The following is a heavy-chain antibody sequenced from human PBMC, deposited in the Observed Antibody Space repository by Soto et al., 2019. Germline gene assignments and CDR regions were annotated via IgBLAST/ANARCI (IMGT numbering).Heavy chain of an antibody. CDR2: IIPIFGTA. J-gene: IGHJ4*02. D-gene: IGHD3-22*01. Sequence: QVQLVQSGAEVKKPGSSVNVFCKASGGTFSSYAISWVRQAPGQGLEWMGGIIPIFGTANYAQKFQGRVTITADESTSTAYMELSSLRSEDTAVYYCARDPRIPDSSGYYYFDYWGQGTLVTVSS. CDR1: GGTFSSYA. V-gene: IGHV1-69*01. CDR3: ARDPRIPDSSGYYYFDY.